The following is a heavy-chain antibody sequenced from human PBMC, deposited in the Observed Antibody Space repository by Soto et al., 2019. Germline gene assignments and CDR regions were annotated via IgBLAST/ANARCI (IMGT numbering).Heavy chain of an antibody. CDR3: AHRTTNLALDY. CDR2: IYGNDDK. V-gene: IGHV2-5*01. J-gene: IGHJ4*02. CDR1: GFSLSTSNVL. D-gene: IGHD1-1*01. Sequence: SGPTLVNPTQTLTLTCTFSGFSLSTSNVLVGWIRQPPGKALEWLAFIYGNDDKRYSLSLRSRLTITKDTSKNQVVLTMTDMDPVDTATYYCAHRTTNLALDYWGEGTLVTVSS.